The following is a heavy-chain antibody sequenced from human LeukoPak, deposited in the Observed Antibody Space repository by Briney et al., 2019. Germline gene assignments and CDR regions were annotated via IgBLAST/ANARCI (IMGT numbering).Heavy chain of an antibody. CDR3: VRIYCTSTSCYGDSYYGMGV. Sequence: PSETLSLTCAVYGGSFSGYYWSWIRQPPGKGLEWIGSISYGGSTYYNPSLKTRVTMSVDTSENQFSLKLSSVTAADSTVYYCVRIYCTSTSCYGDSYYGMGVWGQGTTVTVSS. J-gene: IGHJ6*02. CDR2: ISYGGST. CDR1: GGSFSGYY. V-gene: IGHV4-34*01. D-gene: IGHD2-2*01.